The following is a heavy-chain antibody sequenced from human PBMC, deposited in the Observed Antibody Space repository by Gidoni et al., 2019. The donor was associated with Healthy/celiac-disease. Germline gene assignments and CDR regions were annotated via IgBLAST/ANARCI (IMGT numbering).Heavy chain of an antibody. CDR2: IYYSGST. Sequence: QLQLQESGPGLVKPSETLSLTCTVSGGSISSSSYYWGWIRQPPGKGLEWIGSIYYSGSTYYNPSLKSRVTISVDTSKNQFSLKLSSVTAADTAVYYCARIVWFGELFYFDYWGQGTLVTVSS. CDR3: ARIVWFGELFYFDY. CDR1: GGSISSSSYY. V-gene: IGHV4-39*01. J-gene: IGHJ4*02. D-gene: IGHD3-10*01.